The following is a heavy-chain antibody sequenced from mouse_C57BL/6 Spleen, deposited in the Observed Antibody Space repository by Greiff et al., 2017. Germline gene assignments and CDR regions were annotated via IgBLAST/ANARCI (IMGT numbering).Heavy chain of an antibody. CDR1: GYSFTGYY. J-gene: IGHJ4*01. V-gene: IGHV1-42*01. D-gene: IGHD2-1*01. CDR2: INPSTGGT. Sequence: DVQLQESGPELVKPGASVKISCKASGYSFTGYYMNWVKQSPEKSLEWIGEINPSTGGTTYNQKFKAKATLTVDKSSSTAYMQLKSLTSEDSAVYYCARRGNYGYAMDYWGQGTSVTVSS. CDR3: ARRGNYGYAMDY.